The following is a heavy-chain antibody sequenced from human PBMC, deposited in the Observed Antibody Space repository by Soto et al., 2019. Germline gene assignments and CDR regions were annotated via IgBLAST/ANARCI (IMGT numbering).Heavy chain of an antibody. Sequence: EVQLLESGGGLVQPGGSLRLSCVASGVAFSNFAMDWVRQGAGRGLEWVSAIAGSGGNRYYAVSVKGRFTFSREDSKNSLYLQMDSRRDEDTSIYYCVTDRLIFHACSGWYYSVDWGQDSLVTVAS. J-gene: IGHJ1*01. CDR2: IAGSGGNR. CDR1: GVAFSNFA. CDR3: VTDRLIFHACSGWYYSVD. V-gene: IGHV3-23*01. D-gene: IGHD6-13*01.